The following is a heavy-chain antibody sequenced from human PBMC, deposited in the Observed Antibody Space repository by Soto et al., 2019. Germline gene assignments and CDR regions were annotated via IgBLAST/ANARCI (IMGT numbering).Heavy chain of an antibody. CDR2: ISYDGSNK. Sequence: QVQLVESGGGVVQPGRSLRLSCAASGFTFSSYAMHWVRQAPGKGLEWVAVISYDGSNKYYADSVKGRFTISRDNSKNTLYLQMNSLRAEDTAVYYCARKTHGYYYGMDVWGQGTTVTVSS. V-gene: IGHV3-30-3*01. CDR1: GFTFSSYA. J-gene: IGHJ6*02. CDR3: ARKTHGYYYGMDV.